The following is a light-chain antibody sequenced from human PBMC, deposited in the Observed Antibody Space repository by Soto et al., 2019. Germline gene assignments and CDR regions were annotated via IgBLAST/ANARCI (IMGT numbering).Light chain of an antibody. CDR2: AAS. J-gene: IGKJ1*01. Sequence: IVFTPSPATLSLSPGPRATVSCRTSQSVSSDLAWYQQKPGQAPRLLIYAASNRATGIPDRFSGSGSGTDFTLTISRLEPEDFAVYYCQQYGSSGTFGQGTKVDI. CDR1: QSVSSD. CDR3: QQYGSSGT. V-gene: IGKV3-20*01.